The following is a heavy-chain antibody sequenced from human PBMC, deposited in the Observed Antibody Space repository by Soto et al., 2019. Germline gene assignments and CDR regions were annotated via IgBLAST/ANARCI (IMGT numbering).Heavy chain of an antibody. CDR2: IYYSGST. V-gene: IGHV4-30-4*01. D-gene: IGHD3-16*02. CDR3: ARGRSDYVWGSYRWSYFQH. Sequence: QVQLQESGPGLVKPSQTLSLTCTVSGGSISSGDYYWSWIRQPPGKGLEWIGYIYYSGSTYYNPSLKSRVTISVDTSKNQFSLKLSSVTAADTAVYYCARGRSDYVWGSYRWSYFQHWGQGTLVTVSS. CDR1: GGSISSGDYY. J-gene: IGHJ1*01.